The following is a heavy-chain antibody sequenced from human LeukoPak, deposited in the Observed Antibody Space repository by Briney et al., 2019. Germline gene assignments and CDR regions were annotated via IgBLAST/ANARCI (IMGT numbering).Heavy chain of an antibody. Sequence: ASVKVSCKASGYTFTGYYMHWVRQAPGQGLEWMGWINPNSGGTNYAQKFQGRVTMTRDTSISTAYMELSRLRSDDTAVYYCARDSGGSCYAYDHWGQGTLVTVSS. CDR1: GYTFTGYY. J-gene: IGHJ4*02. CDR3: ARDSGGSCYAYDH. V-gene: IGHV1-2*02. D-gene: IGHD2-15*01. CDR2: INPNSGGT.